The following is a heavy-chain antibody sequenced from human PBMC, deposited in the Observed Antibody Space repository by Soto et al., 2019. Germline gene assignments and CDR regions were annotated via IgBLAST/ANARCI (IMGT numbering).Heavy chain of an antibody. J-gene: IGHJ5*02. Sequence: SETLSLTCAVYGGSFSGYYWSWIRQPPGKGLEWIGEINHSGSTNYNPSLKSRVTISVDTSKNQFSLKLSSVTAADTAVYYCGRRQRVGGFIKRGVAFDPRGQETLVPVSS. CDR3: GRRQRVGGFIKRGVAFDP. V-gene: IGHV4-34*01. CDR1: GGSFSGYY. D-gene: IGHD3-10*01. CDR2: INHSGST.